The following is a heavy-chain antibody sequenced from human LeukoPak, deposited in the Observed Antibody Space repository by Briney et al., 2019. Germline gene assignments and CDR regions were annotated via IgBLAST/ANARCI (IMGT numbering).Heavy chain of an antibody. CDR3: ARALGNAFDI. Sequence: GGSLRLSCAASGFTFSSYAMHWVRQAPGKGLEWVAVISYDGSNKYYADSVKGRFTISRDNAKNTLYLQMNSLRAEDTALYYCARALGNAFDIWGQGTMVTVSS. CDR2: ISYDGSNK. V-gene: IGHV3-30*04. D-gene: IGHD7-27*01. CDR1: GFTFSSYA. J-gene: IGHJ3*02.